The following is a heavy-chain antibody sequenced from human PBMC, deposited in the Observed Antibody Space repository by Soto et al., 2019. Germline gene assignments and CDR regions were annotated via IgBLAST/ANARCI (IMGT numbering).Heavy chain of an antibody. V-gene: IGHV4-59*08. CDR1: GGSINTYY. CDR3: ARRYRGYCDY. Sequence: SETLSLTCTVSGGSINTYYWSWIRQPPGKGLEWIGYIYYSGSTNYNPSLKSRVTISVDTSKNQFSLKLSSVTAADTAVYYCARRYRGYCDYWGQGTLVTVSS. CDR2: IYYSGST. J-gene: IGHJ4*02. D-gene: IGHD5-12*01.